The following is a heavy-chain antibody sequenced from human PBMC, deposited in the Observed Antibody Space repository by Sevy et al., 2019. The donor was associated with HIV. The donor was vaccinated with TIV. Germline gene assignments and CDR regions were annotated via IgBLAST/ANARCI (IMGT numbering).Heavy chain of an antibody. CDR3: AKGGIAVAGYYYYGMDV. CDR1: GFTFSSYG. J-gene: IGHJ6*02. CDR2: ISYDGSKK. D-gene: IGHD6-19*01. Sequence: GGSLRLSCAASGFTFSSYGMHWVRQAPGKGLEWVAVISYDGSKKYYADSVKGRFTISRDNSKNTLYLQMNSLRAEDTAVYYCAKGGIAVAGYYYYGMDVWGQGTTVTVSS. V-gene: IGHV3-30*18.